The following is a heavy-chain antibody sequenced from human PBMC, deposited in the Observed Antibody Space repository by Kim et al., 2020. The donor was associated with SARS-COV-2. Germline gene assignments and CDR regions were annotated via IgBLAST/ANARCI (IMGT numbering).Heavy chain of an antibody. Sequence: GSLRLSCAASGFTFSSYAMSWVRQAPGKGLEWVSAISGSGGSTYHADSVKGRFTISRDNSKNTLYLQMNSLRAEDTAVYYCAKDHRGYSGPSDFDYWGQGTLVTVSS. J-gene: IGHJ4*02. V-gene: IGHV3-23*01. CDR2: ISGSGGST. CDR3: AKDHRGYSGPSDFDY. CDR1: GFTFSSYA. D-gene: IGHD5-12*01.